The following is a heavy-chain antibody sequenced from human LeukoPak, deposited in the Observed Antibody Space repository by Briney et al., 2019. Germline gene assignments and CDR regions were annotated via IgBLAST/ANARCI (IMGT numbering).Heavy chain of an antibody. CDR1: GFSFSSYE. Sequence: PGGPLRLSCAASGFSFSSYEMDGVRQAPGKGGEGVSYIGSSGSAVYYADSVKGRFTTFRDNAKNSLYLQMNSLRDEDTAVYYCAIYQLRLFDWFVNWFDTWGQGTLVTVSS. D-gene: IGHD3-9*01. J-gene: IGHJ5*02. CDR3: AIYQLRLFDWFVNWFDT. V-gene: IGHV3-48*03. CDR2: IGSSGSAV.